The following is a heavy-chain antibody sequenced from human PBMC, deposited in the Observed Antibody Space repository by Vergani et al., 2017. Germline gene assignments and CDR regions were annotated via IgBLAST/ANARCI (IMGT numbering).Heavy chain of an antibody. D-gene: IGHD3-10*01. CDR3: ARSPINTITMFRGVIPGLSGSYMDV. J-gene: IGHJ6*03. CDR1: RGSFSGYY. V-gene: IGHV4-34*01. CDR2: INHSGST. Sequence: QVQLQQWGAGLLKPSETLSLTCAVYRGSFSGYYWSWIRQPPGKGLEWIGEINHSGSTNYNPSLKSRVTISVDTSKNQFSLKLSSVTAADTAVYYCARSPINTITMFRGVIPGLSGSYMDVWGKGTTVTVSS.